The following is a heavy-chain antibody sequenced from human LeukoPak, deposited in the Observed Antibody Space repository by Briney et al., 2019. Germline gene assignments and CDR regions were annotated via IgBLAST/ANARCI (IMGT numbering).Heavy chain of an antibody. CDR2: IYYSGST. V-gene: IGHV4-59*12. Sequence: PSETLSLTCSVSGGSISSYYWSWIRQPPGKGLEWIGYIYYSGSTNYNPSLKSRVTISVDTSKNQFSLKLSSVTAADTAVYYCAGGVDYYYMDVWGKGTTVTVSS. CDR1: GGSISSYY. D-gene: IGHD3-16*01. CDR3: AGGVDYYYMDV. J-gene: IGHJ6*03.